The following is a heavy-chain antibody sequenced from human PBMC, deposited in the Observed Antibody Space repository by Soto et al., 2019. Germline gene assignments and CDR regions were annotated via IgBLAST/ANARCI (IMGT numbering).Heavy chain of an antibody. J-gene: IGHJ4*02. CDR2: IIPIFGTA. CDR3: ARFYYYDSSGPAYYFDY. D-gene: IGHD3-22*01. Sequence: AASVKVSCKASGGTFSSYAISWVRQAPGQGLEWMGGIIPIFGTANYAQKFQGRVTITADESTSTAYMELSSLRSEDTAVYYCARFYYYDSSGPAYYFDYWGQGTLVTVSS. CDR1: GGTFSSYA. V-gene: IGHV1-69*13.